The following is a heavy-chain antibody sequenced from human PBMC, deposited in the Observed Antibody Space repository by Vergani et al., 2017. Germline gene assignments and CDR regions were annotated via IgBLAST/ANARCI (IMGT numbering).Heavy chain of an antibody. J-gene: IGHJ3*02. CDR2: IYHSGST. D-gene: IGHD3-22*01. CDR3: ARGPTMIVVVPSGAFDI. CDR1: GGSISSSNW. V-gene: IGHV4-4*02. Sequence: QVQLPESGPGLVKPSGTLSLTCAVSGGSISSSNWWSWVRQPPGKGLEWIGEIYHSGSTNYNPSLKSRVTISVDKSKNQFSLKLSSVTAADTAVYYCARGPTMIVVVPSGAFDIWGQGTMVTVSS.